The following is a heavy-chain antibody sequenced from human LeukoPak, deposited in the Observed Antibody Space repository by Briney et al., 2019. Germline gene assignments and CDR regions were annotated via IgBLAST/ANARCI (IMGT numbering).Heavy chain of an antibody. J-gene: IGHJ5*02. V-gene: IGHV3-23*01. D-gene: IGHD3-10*01. CDR1: GFTFSSYA. Sequence: GGSLGLSCEASGFTFSSYARSWVGQAPGRGREWVSAIRGSVGSTYYADSVKGRFTISRDNSKNTLYLQMNSLRAEDTAVYYCAKEGGRRWFGELSPTNWFDPWGQGTLVTVSS. CDR2: IRGSVGST. CDR3: AKEGGRRWFGELSPTNWFDP.